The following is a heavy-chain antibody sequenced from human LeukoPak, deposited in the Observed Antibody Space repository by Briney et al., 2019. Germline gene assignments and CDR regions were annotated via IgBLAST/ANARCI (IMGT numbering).Heavy chain of an antibody. Sequence: GGSLRLSCAASGFTFSSYAMSWVRQAPGKGLEWVSAISGSGGSTNYADSVKGRFTISRDNSKNMLYLQMNSLRAEDTAIYYCATYRQVLLPFESWGQGTLVTVSS. CDR1: GFTFSSYA. V-gene: IGHV3-23*01. D-gene: IGHD2-8*02. J-gene: IGHJ4*02. CDR3: ATYRQVLLPFES. CDR2: ISGSGGST.